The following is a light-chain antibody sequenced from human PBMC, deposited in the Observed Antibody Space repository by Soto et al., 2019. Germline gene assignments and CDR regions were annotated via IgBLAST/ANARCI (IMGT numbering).Light chain of an antibody. Sequence: MTQAPATLSGSVGDRVTITCRASQTISSWLAWYQQKPEKAPKLLIYAASSLQSGVPSRFSGSGSGTDFTLTISSLQPEDFATYYCLQDYNYPRTFGGGTKVDIK. CDR3: LQDYNYPRT. CDR1: QTISSW. CDR2: AAS. V-gene: IGKV1-6*01. J-gene: IGKJ4*01.